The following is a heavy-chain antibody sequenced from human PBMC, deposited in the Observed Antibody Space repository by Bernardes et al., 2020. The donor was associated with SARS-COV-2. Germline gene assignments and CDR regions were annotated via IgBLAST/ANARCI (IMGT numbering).Heavy chain of an antibody. CDR1: GFAFSSYW. CDR3: ARENTESRGIDI. Sequence: GGSLRLSCAASGFAFSSYWMTWVRQAPGRGLEWVANMNQVGSEKYFVDSVRGRFTISRDNAKNSLYLQMNSLRAEDTAVYYCARENTESRGIDIWGQGTMVIVSS. J-gene: IGHJ3*02. V-gene: IGHV3-7*05. CDR2: MNQVGSEK.